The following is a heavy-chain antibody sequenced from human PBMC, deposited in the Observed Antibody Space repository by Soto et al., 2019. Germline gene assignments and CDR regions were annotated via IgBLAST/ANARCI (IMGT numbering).Heavy chain of an antibody. CDR2: IIPIFGTA. CDR1: GGTFSSYA. D-gene: IGHD3-22*01. V-gene: IGHV1-69*06. J-gene: IGHJ4*02. CDR3: ARALLDYYDSSGYPN. Sequence: SVKVSCKASGGTFSSYAISWVRQAPGQGLEWMGGIIPIFGTANYAQKFQGRVTITADKSTSTAYMELSSLRSEDTAVYYCARALLDYYDSSGYPNWGQGTLVTVSS.